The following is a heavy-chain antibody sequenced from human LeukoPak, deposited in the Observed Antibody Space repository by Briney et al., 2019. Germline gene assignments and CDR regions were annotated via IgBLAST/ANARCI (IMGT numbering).Heavy chain of an antibody. V-gene: IGHV3-30-3*01. CDR2: ISDDGSIK. J-gene: IGHJ6*02. CDR1: GFTFSSYA. Sequence: GGSLRLSCAASGFTFSSYAMHWVRQAPGKGLEWVAVISDDGSIKYYADSVKGRFTISRDNSKNTLYLQMNSLRTEGTAVYYCARVNYYGMDVWGQGTTVTVSS. CDR3: ARVNYYGMDV.